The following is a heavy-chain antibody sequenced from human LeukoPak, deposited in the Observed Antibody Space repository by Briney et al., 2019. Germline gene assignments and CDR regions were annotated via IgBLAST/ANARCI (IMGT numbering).Heavy chain of an antibody. CDR2: IYYSGYT. V-gene: IGHV4-31*03. J-gene: IGHJ3*02. D-gene: IGHD4-17*01. CDR1: GASINSGGFF. Sequence: PSQTLSLTCTVSGASINSGGFFWSWIRQHPGKGLEWIGHIYYSGYTYYNPSLTSRLAISLDTSKTQFSLRLSSVTAADTALYYYARVLGVTTAHTFDIWGQGIMVTVSS. CDR3: ARVLGVTTAHTFDI.